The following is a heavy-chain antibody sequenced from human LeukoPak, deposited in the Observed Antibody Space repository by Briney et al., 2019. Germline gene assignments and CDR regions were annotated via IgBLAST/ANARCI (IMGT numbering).Heavy chain of an antibody. D-gene: IGHD3-22*01. CDR3: ARGLELTDSSGYYPSWFDP. CDR2: MNPNSGNT. Sequence: ASVKVSCKASGYTFTSYDINWVRQATGQGLEWMGWMNPNSGNTGYAQKFQGRVTMTRNTSISTAYMELSSLRSEDTAVYYCARGLELTDSSGYYPSWFDPWGQGTLVTVSS. CDR1: GYTFTSYD. J-gene: IGHJ5*02. V-gene: IGHV1-8*01.